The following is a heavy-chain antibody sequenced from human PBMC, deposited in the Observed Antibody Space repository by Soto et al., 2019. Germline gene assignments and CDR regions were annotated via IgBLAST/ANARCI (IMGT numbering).Heavy chain of an antibody. D-gene: IGHD3-10*01. Sequence: QVQLQESGPGLVKPSETLSLTCTFSVDSIDSYYWSWIRQAPGKGLEWIGYIYYSGSTNYNPSLKSRVAISLDKSRQQFSLRLTSVTAADTAVYYCARDFYLVRGAWGLDVWGQGTTVTVSS. CDR3: ARDFYLVRGAWGLDV. CDR1: VDSIDSYY. V-gene: IGHV4-59*01. J-gene: IGHJ6*02. CDR2: IYYSGST.